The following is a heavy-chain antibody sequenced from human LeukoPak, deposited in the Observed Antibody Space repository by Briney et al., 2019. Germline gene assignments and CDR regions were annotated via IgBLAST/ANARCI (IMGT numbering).Heavy chain of an antibody. V-gene: IGHV3-23*01. CDR2: ISGSGGGT. CDR3: AKDLGRYRNNFFDY. J-gene: IGHJ4*02. CDR1: GFTFSSIA. Sequence: AGGPLRLSCAASGFTFSSIAMSWVRQAPDKGLEWVSTISGSGGGTYYADSVKGRFTISRDDSKNTLYLQMNSLRADDTAVYYCAKDLGRYRNNFFDYWGQGNLVTVSS. D-gene: IGHD1-26*01.